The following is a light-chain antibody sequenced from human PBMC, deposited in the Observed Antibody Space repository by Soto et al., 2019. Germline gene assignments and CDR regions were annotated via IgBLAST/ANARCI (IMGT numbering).Light chain of an antibody. CDR1: SGSIASNY. CDR3: QSYDSSNHVV. Sequence: CMLTQPHSVSESPGKTVTISCTRSSGSIASNYVQWYQQRPGSAPTTVIYEDNQRPSGVPDRFSGSIDSSSNSASLTISGLKTADEADYYCQSYDSSNHVVFGGGTKLTVL. J-gene: IGLJ2*01. CDR2: EDN. V-gene: IGLV6-57*04.